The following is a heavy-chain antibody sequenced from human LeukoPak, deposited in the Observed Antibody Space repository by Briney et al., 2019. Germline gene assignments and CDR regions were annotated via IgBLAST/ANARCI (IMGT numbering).Heavy chain of an antibody. J-gene: IGHJ3*02. CDR1: GVSIGSSDW. CDR3: ARALSWRAFDI. Sequence: SGTLSLTCAVSGVSIGSSDWWSWLRQPPGKGLEWIGEIYHSGSANYNPSLKSRVTISVDKSKNQFSLKLSSVTAADTAVYYCARALSWRAFDIWGQGTMVTVSS. V-gene: IGHV4-4*02. CDR2: IYHSGSA.